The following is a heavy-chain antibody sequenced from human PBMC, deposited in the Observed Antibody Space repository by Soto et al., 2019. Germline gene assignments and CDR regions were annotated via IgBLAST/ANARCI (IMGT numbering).Heavy chain of an antibody. CDR1: GGSINKSSYY. D-gene: IGHD3-22*01. CDR3: ARVTEDYYDSSGYYYAGAFDY. J-gene: IGHJ4*02. Sequence: SETLSLTCTVSGGSINKSSYYWSWIRQHPGKGLEWIGYIYYSGSTYYNPSLKSRVTISVDTSKNQFSLKLSSVTAADTAVYYCARVTEDYYDSSGYYYAGAFDYWGQGTLVTVSS. CDR2: IYYSGST. V-gene: IGHV4-31*03.